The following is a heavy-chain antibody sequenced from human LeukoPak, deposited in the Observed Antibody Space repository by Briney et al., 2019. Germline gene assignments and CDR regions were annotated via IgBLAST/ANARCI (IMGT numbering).Heavy chain of an antibody. CDR1: GFTFSSYG. D-gene: IGHD3-10*01. J-gene: IGHJ4*02. CDR2: IWYDGSNK. Sequence: PGGSLRLSCAASGFTFSSYGMHWVRQAPDKGLEWVAVIWYDGSNKYYADSVKGRFTISRDNSKNTLYLQMNSLRAEDTAVYYCARDSSIRDHFDYWGQGTLVTVSS. V-gene: IGHV3-33*01. CDR3: ARDSSIRDHFDY.